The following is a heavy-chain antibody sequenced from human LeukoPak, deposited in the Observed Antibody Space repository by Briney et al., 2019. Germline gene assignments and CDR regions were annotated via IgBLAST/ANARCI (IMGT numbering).Heavy chain of an antibody. Sequence: PGGSLRLSCAASGFTFSSYWMHWVRQAPGKGLVWVSRINSDGSSTSYADSVKGRFTISRDNAKSTLYLQMNSLRAEDTAVYYCARGGSSSLLFNWFDPWGQGTLVTVSS. CDR1: GFTFSSYW. D-gene: IGHD6-6*01. CDR3: ARGGSSSLLFNWFDP. CDR2: INSDGSST. J-gene: IGHJ5*02. V-gene: IGHV3-74*01.